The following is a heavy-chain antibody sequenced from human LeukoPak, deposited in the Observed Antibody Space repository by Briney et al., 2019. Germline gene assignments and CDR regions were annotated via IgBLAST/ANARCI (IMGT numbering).Heavy chain of an antibody. D-gene: IGHD3-22*01. CDR3: ARLSQAPDYYSNGGYYYLGY. Sequence: VASVKVSCKASRYTFTSYDINWVREAAGQGLEWMGWMNPNTGRTGFAHKFQGRLTMTRDTSLRTAYMALSSLRYEDTAVYYCARLSQAPDYYSNGGYYYLGYWGQGTPVTVSS. J-gene: IGHJ4*02. CDR1: RYTFTSYD. V-gene: IGHV1-8*01. CDR2: MNPNTGRT.